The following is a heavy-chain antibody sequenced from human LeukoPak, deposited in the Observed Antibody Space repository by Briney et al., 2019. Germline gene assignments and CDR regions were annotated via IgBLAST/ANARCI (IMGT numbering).Heavy chain of an antibody. D-gene: IGHD3-10*01. CDR2: IYTSGST. CDR1: GGSISSYY. V-gene: IGHV4-4*09. Sequence: PSETLSLTCSVSGGSISSYYWSWIRQPPGKGLEWIGYIYTSGSTNYNPSLKSRVTISVDTSKTQFSLKLSSVTAAATAVYYCARRTWGVYYFDYWGQGTLVTVSS. J-gene: IGHJ4*02. CDR3: ARRTWGVYYFDY.